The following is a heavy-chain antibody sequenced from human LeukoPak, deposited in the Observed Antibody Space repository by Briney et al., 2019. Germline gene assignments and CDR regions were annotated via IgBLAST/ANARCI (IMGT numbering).Heavy chain of an antibody. CDR3: ARDYYYDSSGYYRGMAAFDI. D-gene: IGHD3-22*01. CDR1: GFTVSSNY. J-gene: IGHJ3*02. V-gene: IGHV3-53*01. Sequence: GGSLRLSCAASGFTVSSNYMSWVRQAPGKGLEWVSVIYSGGSTYYADSVKGRFTISRDNSKNTLYLQMNSLRAEDTAVYYCARDYYYDSSGYYRGMAAFDIWGQGTMVTVSS. CDR2: IYSGGST.